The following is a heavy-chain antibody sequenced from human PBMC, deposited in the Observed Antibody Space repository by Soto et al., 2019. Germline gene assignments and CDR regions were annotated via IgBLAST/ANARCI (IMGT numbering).Heavy chain of an antibody. CDR3: ARGGAGVGYCSAGSCYGPRQNYYGMDV. D-gene: IGHD2-15*01. J-gene: IGHJ6*02. V-gene: IGHV1-69*13. CDR1: GGTFSSYA. Sequence: ASVKVSCKASGGTFSSYAISWVRQAPGQGLEWMGGIIPIFGTANYAQKFQGRVTITADESTSTAYMELSSLRSEDTAVYYCARGGAGVGYCSAGSCYGPRQNYYGMDVWGQGTTVTVSS. CDR2: IIPIFGTA.